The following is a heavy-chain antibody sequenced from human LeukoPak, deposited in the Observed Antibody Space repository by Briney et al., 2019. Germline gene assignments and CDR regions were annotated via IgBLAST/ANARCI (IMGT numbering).Heavy chain of an antibody. Sequence: GGSLRLSCAASGFTFSSYWMSWVRQAPGKGLGWVANIKQDGSEKYYVDSVKGRFTISRDNAKNSLYMQMHSLRAEDTGVYYCARGYGNYGYWGQGTLVTVSS. CDR1: GFTFSSYW. CDR2: IKQDGSEK. D-gene: IGHD4-11*01. J-gene: IGHJ4*02. V-gene: IGHV3-7*01. CDR3: ARGYGNYGY.